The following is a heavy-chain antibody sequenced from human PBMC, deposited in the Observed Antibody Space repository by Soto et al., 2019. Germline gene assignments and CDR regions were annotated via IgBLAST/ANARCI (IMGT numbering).Heavy chain of an antibody. CDR3: ATVSSGWYAGAFDI. D-gene: IGHD6-19*01. V-gene: IGHV1-24*01. CDR1: GFTLTELS. Sequence: GVSVKVSCKVSGFTLTELSMYWVRHAPGKGLEWMGGFDPEDGETIYAQKFQGRVTMTEDTSTDTAYMELSSLRSEDTAVYYCATVSSGWYAGAFDIWGQGTMVTVSS. J-gene: IGHJ3*02. CDR2: FDPEDGET.